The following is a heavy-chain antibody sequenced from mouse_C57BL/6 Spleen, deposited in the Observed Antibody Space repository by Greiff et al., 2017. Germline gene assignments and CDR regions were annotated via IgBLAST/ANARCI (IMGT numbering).Heavy chain of an antibody. D-gene: IGHD1-1*01. Sequence: EVKVVESGGGLVQPGGSMKLSCAASGFTFSDAWMDWVRQSPEKGLEWVAEIRNKANNHATYYAESVKGRFTISRDDSKSSVYLQMNSLRAEDTGIYYCTRPFYYYGSSYWFAYWGQGTLVTVSA. CDR1: GFTFSDAW. V-gene: IGHV6-6*01. J-gene: IGHJ3*01. CDR3: TRPFYYYGSSYWFAY. CDR2: IRNKANNHAT.